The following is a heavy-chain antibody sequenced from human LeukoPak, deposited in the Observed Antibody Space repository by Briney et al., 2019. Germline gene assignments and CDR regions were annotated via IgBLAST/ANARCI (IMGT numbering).Heavy chain of an antibody. D-gene: IGHD6-13*01. V-gene: IGHV1-24*01. J-gene: IGHJ3*02. CDR2: FDPEDGET. CDR3: AIVGALPGIAVIDAFDI. Sequence: ASVKVSCKVSGYTLTELSMHWVRQAPGKGLEWMGGFDPEDGETIYAQKFQGRVTMTEDTSTDTAYMELSSLRSEDTAVYYCAIVGALPGIAVIDAFDIWGQGTMVTVSS. CDR1: GYTLTELS.